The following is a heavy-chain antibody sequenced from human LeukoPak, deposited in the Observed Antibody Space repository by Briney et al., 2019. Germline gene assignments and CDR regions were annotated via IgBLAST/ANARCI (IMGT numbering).Heavy chain of an antibody. CDR2: ISSSGSTI. V-gene: IGHV3-11*04. CDR1: GFTFSSYA. D-gene: IGHD6-13*01. Sequence: PGGSLRLSCAASGFTFSSYAMSWIRQAPGKGLEWVSYISSSGSTIYYADSVKGRFTISRDNAKNSLYLQMNSLRAEDTAVYYCARETYSSSWSGLMLYYYYYMDVWGKGTTVTVSS. CDR3: ARETYSSSWSGLMLYYYYYMDV. J-gene: IGHJ6*03.